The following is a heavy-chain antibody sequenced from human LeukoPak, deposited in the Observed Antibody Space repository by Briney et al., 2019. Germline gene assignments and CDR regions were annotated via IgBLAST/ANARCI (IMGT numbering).Heavy chain of an antibody. CDR3: ARGSYYYDSSGYYYGGY. J-gene: IGHJ4*02. CDR1: GYSFTNYG. V-gene: IGHV1-18*01. CDR2: ISTYKDDT. D-gene: IGHD3-22*01. Sequence: GASVKVSCKASGYSFTNYGIIWGRQAPGQGLECMGEISTYKDDTNYAQKIQGRVIMTKDTSTSTVYMELRSLRPDDTAVYYCARGSYYYDSSGYYYGGYWGQGTLVTVSS.